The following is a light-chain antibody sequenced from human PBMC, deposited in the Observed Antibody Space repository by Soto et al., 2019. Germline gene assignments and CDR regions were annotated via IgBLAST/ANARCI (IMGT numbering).Light chain of an antibody. Sequence: DIQMTQSPATLSSSAGDRVAITCRASHSISTYLAWYQQKPGKAPKLLIYKASSLESGVPSRFSGSGSGAEFTLTISSLQPEDFATYYCQQSYSTSLITFGQGTRLENK. V-gene: IGKV1-5*03. CDR2: KAS. CDR3: QQSYSTSLIT. J-gene: IGKJ5*01. CDR1: HSISTY.